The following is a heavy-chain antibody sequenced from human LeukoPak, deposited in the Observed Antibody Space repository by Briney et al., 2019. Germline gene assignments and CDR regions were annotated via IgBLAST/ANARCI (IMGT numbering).Heavy chain of an antibody. V-gene: IGHV1-2*02. CDR2: INPNSGGT. J-gene: IGHJ4*02. CDR3: ASSDSSGYYFFDY. Sequence: GASVKVSCKASGYTFTGCYMHWVRQAPGQGLEWMGWINPNSGGTNYAQKFQGRVTMTRDTSISTAYMELSRLRSDDTAVYYCASSDSSGYYFFDYWGQGTLVTVSS. CDR1: GYTFTGCY. D-gene: IGHD3-22*01.